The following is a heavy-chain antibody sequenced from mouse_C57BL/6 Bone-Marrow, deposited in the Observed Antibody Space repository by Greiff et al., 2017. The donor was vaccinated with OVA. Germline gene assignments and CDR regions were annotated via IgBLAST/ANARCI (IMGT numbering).Heavy chain of an antibody. CDR1: GYSFTDYN. Sequence: EVHLVESGPELVKPGASVKISCKASGYSFTDYNMNWVKQSNGKSLEWIGVINPNYGTTSYNQKFKGKATLTVDQSSSTAYMQLNSLTSEDSAVYYCARGTTVEETWFAYWGQGTLVTVSA. V-gene: IGHV1-39*01. J-gene: IGHJ3*01. CDR3: ARGTTVEETWFAY. CDR2: INPNYGTT. D-gene: IGHD1-1*01.